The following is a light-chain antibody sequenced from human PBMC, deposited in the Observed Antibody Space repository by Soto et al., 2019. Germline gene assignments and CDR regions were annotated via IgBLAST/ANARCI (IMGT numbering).Light chain of an antibody. V-gene: IGKV1-39*01. CDR1: QGLSSD. CDR3: QQNYSTPPT. CDR2: AAS. Sequence: DLPMTQSQSSLSAPVGALVPLTCRASQGLSSDLAWYQQKPGKAPKLLIYAASSLQSGVQSRFSGSGSGTDFTLTISSLQPEDFATYYCQQNYSTPPTFGQGTRLEIK. J-gene: IGKJ5*01.